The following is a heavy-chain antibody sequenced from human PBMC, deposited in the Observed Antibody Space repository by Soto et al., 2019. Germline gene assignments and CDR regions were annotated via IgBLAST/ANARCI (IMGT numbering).Heavy chain of an antibody. D-gene: IGHD3-3*01. CDR2: MNPDNGNT. CDR1: GYTFSTYE. J-gene: IGHJ4*02. Sequence: ASVKVSCKAFGYTFSTYEINWGRRAAGQGLEWMGRMNPDNGNTGYAQKFQDRVTMTRNTSISTAYMELSSLRSDDTAVYYCARGPRESGEWLLFDYWGQGALVTVSS. CDR3: ARGPRESGEWLLFDY. V-gene: IGHV1-8*01.